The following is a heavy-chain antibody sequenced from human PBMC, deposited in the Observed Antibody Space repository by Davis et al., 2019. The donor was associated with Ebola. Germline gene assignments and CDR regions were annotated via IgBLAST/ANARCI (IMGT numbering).Heavy chain of an antibody. CDR3: ARDGSRTVAAGVYYYYGMDV. CDR1: GFTFSSYG. CDR2: ISGSGGST. D-gene: IGHD6-19*01. Sequence: GGSLRLSCAASGFTFSSYGMHWVRQAPGKGLEWVSAISGSGGSTYYADSVKGRFTISRDNAKNSLHLQMNSLRAEDTAVYYCARDGSRTVAAGVYYYYGMDVWGQGTTVTVSS. V-gene: IGHV3-21*01. J-gene: IGHJ6*02.